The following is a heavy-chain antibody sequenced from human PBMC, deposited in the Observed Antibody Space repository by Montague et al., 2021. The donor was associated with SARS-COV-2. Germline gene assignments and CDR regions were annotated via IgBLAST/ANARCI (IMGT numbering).Heavy chain of an antibody. J-gene: IGHJ4*02. V-gene: IGHV4-34*01. Sequence: SETLSLTCAVYDASFSDYSWTWIRQPPGKGLEWIGEINHRGSTNYNPSLKSRVTISVDTSKNQFSLKLTSVTAADTAVYYCARGRQHINMVVVVVTGGEYYLDFWGQGTLVAVSS. CDR2: INHRGST. D-gene: IGHD3-22*01. CDR3: ARGRQHINMVVVVVTGGEYYLDF. CDR1: DASFSDYS.